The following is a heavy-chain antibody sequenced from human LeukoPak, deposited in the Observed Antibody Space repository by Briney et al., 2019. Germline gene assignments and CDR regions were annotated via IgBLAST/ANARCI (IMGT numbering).Heavy chain of an antibody. CDR2: INPNSGGT. CDR3: ARDGGFDCNGMDV. D-gene: IGHD3-9*01. V-gene: IGHV1-2*04. J-gene: IGHJ6*02. CDR1: GYTFTGYY. Sequence: GGSVKVSCKASGYTFTGYYMHWVRQAPGQGLEWMGWINPNSGGTNYAQKFQGWVTMTRDTSISTAYMELSRLRSDDTAVYYCARDGGFDCNGMDVWGQGTTVTVSS.